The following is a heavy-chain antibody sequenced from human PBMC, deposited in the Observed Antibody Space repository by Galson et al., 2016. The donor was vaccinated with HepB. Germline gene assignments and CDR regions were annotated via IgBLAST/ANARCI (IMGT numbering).Heavy chain of an antibody. D-gene: IGHD4-23*01. CDR3: ATAQSPRWGAGFGD. Sequence: SLRLSCAASGFIFSNYAMHWVRQAPGKGLEWVAVVWYDGNNKYYADSVKGRFTISRDNSKNTLFLQINSLRAEDSAVYYCATAQSPRWGAGFGDWGQGTLVTVSS. V-gene: IGHV3-33*01. CDR1: GFIFSNYA. CDR2: VWYDGNNK. J-gene: IGHJ5*02.